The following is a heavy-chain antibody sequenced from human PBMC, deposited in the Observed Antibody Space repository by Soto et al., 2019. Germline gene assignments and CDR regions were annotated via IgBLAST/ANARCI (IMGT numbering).Heavy chain of an antibody. D-gene: IGHD3-22*01. CDR3: ARAGEETYYYDSSGYYFDY. J-gene: IGHJ4*02. CDR2: IYYSGST. Sequence: ETLSLTCTVSGGSISSYYWSWIRQPPGKGLEWIGYIYYSGSTNYNPSLKSRVTISVDTSKNQFSLKLSSVTAADTAVYYCARAGEETYYYDSSGYYFDYWGQGTLVTVSS. CDR1: GGSISSYY. V-gene: IGHV4-59*01.